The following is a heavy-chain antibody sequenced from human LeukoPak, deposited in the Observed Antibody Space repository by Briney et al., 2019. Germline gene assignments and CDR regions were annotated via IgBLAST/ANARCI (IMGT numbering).Heavy chain of an antibody. CDR1: GFTFSSYA. Sequence: QPGGSLRLSCAASGFTFSSYAMSWVRQAPGKGLEWVSAISGSGGSTYYADSVKGRFTISRDNSKNTLYLQMNSLRAEDTAVYYCAKEVDSSGYDYYYYYGMDVWGQGTTVTVSS. V-gene: IGHV3-23*01. J-gene: IGHJ6*02. CDR3: AKEVDSSGYDYYYYYGMDV. D-gene: IGHD3-22*01. CDR2: ISGSGGST.